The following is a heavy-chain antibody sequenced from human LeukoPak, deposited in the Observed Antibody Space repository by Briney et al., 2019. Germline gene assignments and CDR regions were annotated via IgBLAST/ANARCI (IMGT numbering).Heavy chain of an antibody. Sequence: ETLSLTCTVSGGSISSYYWSWIRQPPGKGLEWIGYIYYSGTTNYNPSLKSRVTISVDTSKNQFSLKLSSVTAADTAVYYSAREDYCSGGSCYSGYFQHWGQGTLVTVSS. CDR3: AREDYCSGGSCYSGYFQH. D-gene: IGHD2-15*01. V-gene: IGHV4-59*01. CDR1: GGSISSYY. CDR2: IYYSGTT. J-gene: IGHJ1*01.